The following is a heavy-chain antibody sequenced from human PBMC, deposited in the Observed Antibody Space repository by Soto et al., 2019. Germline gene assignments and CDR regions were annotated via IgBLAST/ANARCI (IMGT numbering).Heavy chain of an antibody. CDR3: ARVPHEVLWFGDKSYYYYGMDV. J-gene: IGHJ6*02. CDR1: GGTFSSYA. D-gene: IGHD3-10*01. V-gene: IGHV1-69*13. Sequence: SVKVSCKASGGTFSSYAIIWVRQAPGQGLEWMRGIIPIFGTANYAQKFQGRVTITADESTSTAYMELSSLRSEDTAVYYCARVPHEVLWFGDKSYYYYGMDVWGQGTTVTVS. CDR2: IIPIFGTA.